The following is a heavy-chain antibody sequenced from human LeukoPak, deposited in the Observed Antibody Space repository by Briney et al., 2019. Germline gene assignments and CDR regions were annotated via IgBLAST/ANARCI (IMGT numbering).Heavy chain of an antibody. J-gene: IGHJ4*02. CDR1: GYTFTGYY. Sequence: ASVKVSCKASGYTFTGYYLHWVRQAPGQGLEWMGWINPKSGVTNYAQRFQGRVTVTRDTSISTAYMDLSRLRSDDTAVYYCAREVTLDIAEADTYFDQWGQGTLVTVSS. CDR2: INPKSGVT. V-gene: IGHV1-2*02. D-gene: IGHD6-19*01. CDR3: AREVTLDIAEADTYFDQ.